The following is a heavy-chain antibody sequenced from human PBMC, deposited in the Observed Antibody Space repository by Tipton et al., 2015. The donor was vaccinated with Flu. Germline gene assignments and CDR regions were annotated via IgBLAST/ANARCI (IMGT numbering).Heavy chain of an antibody. J-gene: IGHJ4*02. CDR3: ARMGSIMTDTRDF. V-gene: IGHV1-2*06. CDR2: INPNSGGT. CDR1: GYTFTGYY. D-gene: IGHD2-15*01. Sequence: QLVQSGAEVKKPGASVKVSCKASGYTFTGYYIHWVRQAPGQGLEWMGQINPNSGGTNYAQKFQGRVTMTRDTSIRTAYLELSSLRSGDTAVYYCARMGSIMTDTRDFWGQGTLVTVSS.